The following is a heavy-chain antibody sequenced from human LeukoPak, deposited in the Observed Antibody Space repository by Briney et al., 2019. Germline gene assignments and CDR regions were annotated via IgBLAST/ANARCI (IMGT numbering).Heavy chain of an antibody. CDR2: INPNSGGT. CDR1: GYTFTGYY. D-gene: IGHD6-13*01. V-gene: IGHV1-2*02. CDR3: AREWGSSSWFNWFDP. J-gene: IGHJ5*02. Sequence: GASVKVSCKASGYTFTGYYIHWVRQAPGQGLEWMGWINPNSGGTNYAQKFQGRVTMTRDTSISTAYMELSRLRSDDTAVYYCAREWGSSSWFNWFDPWGQGTLVTVSS.